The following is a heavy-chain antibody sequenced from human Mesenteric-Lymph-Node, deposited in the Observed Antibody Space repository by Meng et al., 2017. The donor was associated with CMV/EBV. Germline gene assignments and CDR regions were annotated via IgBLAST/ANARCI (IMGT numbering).Heavy chain of an antibody. J-gene: IGHJ2*01. CDR3: ARDGKGIAAAGTPHWYFDL. Sequence: FSSYAIRWVRPAPGQGLEWMGGIIPIFGTANYAQKFQGRVTITADESTSTAYMELSSLRSEDTAVYYCARDGKGIAAAGTPHWYFDLWGRGTLVTVSS. CDR1: FSSYA. D-gene: IGHD6-13*01. CDR2: IIPIFGTA. V-gene: IGHV1-69*01.